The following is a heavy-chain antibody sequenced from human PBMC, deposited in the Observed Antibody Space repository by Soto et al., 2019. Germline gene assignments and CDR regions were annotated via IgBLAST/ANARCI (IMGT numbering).Heavy chain of an antibody. J-gene: IGHJ4*02. CDR2: FDPEDGET. D-gene: IGHD2-15*01. CDR3: ATRTIVVVVAATPAPFD. CDR1: GYTLTELS. V-gene: IGHV1-24*01. Sequence: ASVKVSCKVSGYTLTELSMHWVRQAPGKGLEWMGGFDPEDGETIYAQKFQGRVTMTEDTSTDTAYMELSSLRSEGTAVYYCATRTIVVVVAATPAPFDWGQGTLVTVSS.